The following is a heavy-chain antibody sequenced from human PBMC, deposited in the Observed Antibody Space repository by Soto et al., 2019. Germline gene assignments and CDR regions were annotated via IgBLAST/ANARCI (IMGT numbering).Heavy chain of an antibody. CDR2: IYLSGST. D-gene: IGHD6-13*01. CDR3: ASPQRGNGFDI. V-gene: IGHV4-39*07. CDR1: GGSISSGGYY. Sequence: SETLSLTCTVSGGSISSGGYYWSWIRQHPGKGLEWIGEIYLSGSTNYNPSLKSRVTISVDKSKNQFSLKLSSVTAADTAVYYCASPQRGNGFDIWGQGTMVTVSS. J-gene: IGHJ3*02.